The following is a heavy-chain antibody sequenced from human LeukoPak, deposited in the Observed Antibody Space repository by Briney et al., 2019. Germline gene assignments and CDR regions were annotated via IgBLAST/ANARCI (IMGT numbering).Heavy chain of an antibody. J-gene: IGHJ4*02. CDR1: GFTFSSYW. Sequence: PGGSLRLSCAASGFTFSSYWMSWVRQTPGKGLEWVSSISSSSSYIYYADSVKGRFTISRDNAKNSLYLQMNSLRAEDTAVYYCARDRDSSGYPDYWGQGTLVTVSS. CDR2: ISSSSSYI. CDR3: ARDRDSSGYPDY. V-gene: IGHV3-21*01. D-gene: IGHD3-22*01.